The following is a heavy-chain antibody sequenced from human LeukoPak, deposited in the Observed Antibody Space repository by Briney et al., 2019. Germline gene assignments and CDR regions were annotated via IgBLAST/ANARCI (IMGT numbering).Heavy chain of an antibody. Sequence: GGSLRLSCAASGFTFNDYYMSWIRQAPGEGLEWISYISGSGDRIYYADSVKGRFTISRDNAKNTLYLQMDSLRAEDTAVYYCARVAVGGTRAFDIWGQGTTVTVSS. V-gene: IGHV3-11*04. CDR1: GFTFNDYY. CDR3: ARVAVGGTRAFDI. CDR2: ISGSGDRI. J-gene: IGHJ3*02. D-gene: IGHD6-19*01.